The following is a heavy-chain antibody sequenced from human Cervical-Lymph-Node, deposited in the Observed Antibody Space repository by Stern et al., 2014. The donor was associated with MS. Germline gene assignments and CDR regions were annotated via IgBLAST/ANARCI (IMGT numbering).Heavy chain of an antibody. V-gene: IGHV1-18*01. CDR3: ALMVDYYDSDGDYYDY. CDR1: GYTFSNYG. CDR2: ISVNNGNN. J-gene: IGHJ4*02. D-gene: IGHD3-22*01. Sequence: QLVQSGSEVKKPGASVKVSCKASGYTFSNYGISWLRQAPGQGLEWMGWISVNNGNNNYPQKFQGRVTMTTDTSTSPAYMDLGSLRSDDTAVYYCALMVDYYDSDGDYYDYWGQGTLVTVSS.